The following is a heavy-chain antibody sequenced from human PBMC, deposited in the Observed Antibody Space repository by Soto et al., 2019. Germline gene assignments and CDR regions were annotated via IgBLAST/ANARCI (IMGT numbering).Heavy chain of an antibody. V-gene: IGHV3-64D*06. Sequence: PGGSLRLSCSASGFPFSRFAIHWVRQAPGKGLVYVSGISFNGGDTYHADSVKGRFSISRDNSKNTVYLQMSSLRAEDTAVYYCVKDGAVTFSGWCFDYWGQGTPVTVSS. J-gene: IGHJ4*02. D-gene: IGHD4-4*01. CDR1: GFPFSRFA. CDR3: VKDGAVTFSGWCFDY. CDR2: ISFNGGDT.